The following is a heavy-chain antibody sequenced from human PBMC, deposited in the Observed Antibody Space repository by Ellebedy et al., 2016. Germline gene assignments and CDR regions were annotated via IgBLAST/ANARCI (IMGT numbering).Heavy chain of an antibody. V-gene: IGHV4-59*01. D-gene: IGHD2-15*01. Sequence: SETLSLXXTVSGGSISSYYWSWIRQPPGKGLEWIGYIYYSGSTNYNPSLKSRVTISVDTSKNQFSLKLSSMTAADTAVYYCARAANNNCSGGSCYKDYYYYMDVWGKGTTVTVSS. CDR1: GGSISSYY. CDR2: IYYSGST. CDR3: ARAANNNCSGGSCYKDYYYYMDV. J-gene: IGHJ6*03.